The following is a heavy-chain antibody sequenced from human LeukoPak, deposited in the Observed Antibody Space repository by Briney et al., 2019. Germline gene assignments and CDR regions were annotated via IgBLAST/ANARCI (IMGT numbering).Heavy chain of an antibody. Sequence: GGSLRLSCAASGFTYSSYGMHWVRQAPGKGREGVAVIWYDGRNKYYADSVKGRFTISRDNSKNTLYLQMNSLRAEDTAVYYCAKPTAPPGPDAFDIWGQGTMVTVSS. J-gene: IGHJ3*02. CDR3: AKPTAPPGPDAFDI. CDR2: IWYDGRNK. V-gene: IGHV3-33*06. D-gene: IGHD4-17*01. CDR1: GFTYSSYG.